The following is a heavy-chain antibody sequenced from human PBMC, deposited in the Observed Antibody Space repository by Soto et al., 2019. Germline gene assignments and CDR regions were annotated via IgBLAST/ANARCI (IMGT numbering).Heavy chain of an antibody. V-gene: IGHV3-48*03. Sequence: EVQLVESGGGLVQPGGTLRLSCAASGFTFSSYEMNWVRQAPGAGLQWVSYIGTSARTIYYSDSVKGRFTISRDNAKHSLYLQMNSLRAEDTAVYYCARDLYFFGSGTSFDHWGQGTRVTVSS. J-gene: IGHJ4*02. D-gene: IGHD3-10*01. CDR3: ARDLYFFGSGTSFDH. CDR2: IGTSARTI. CDR1: GFTFSSYE.